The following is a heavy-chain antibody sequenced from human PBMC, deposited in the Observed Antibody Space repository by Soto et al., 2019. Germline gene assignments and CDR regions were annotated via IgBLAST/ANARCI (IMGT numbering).Heavy chain of an antibody. Sequence: PGGSLRLSCSASGFTFRMFSMHWVRQAPGKGLEYVSGISSNGDSTCYADSVKGRFTISRDNSKNTLYLQMSSLRAVDTAVYYCVHPRSTVQIPPTWGQGTLVTVSS. CDR1: GFTFRMFS. V-gene: IGHV3-64D*06. CDR3: VHPRSTVQIPPT. J-gene: IGHJ5*02. D-gene: IGHD4-17*01. CDR2: ISSNGDST.